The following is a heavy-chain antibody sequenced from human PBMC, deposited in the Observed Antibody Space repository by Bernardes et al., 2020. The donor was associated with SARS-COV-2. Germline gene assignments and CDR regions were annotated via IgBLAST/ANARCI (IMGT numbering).Heavy chain of an antibody. CDR1: GFTFSSYS. V-gene: IGHV3-48*04. J-gene: IGHJ4*02. D-gene: IGHD3-3*01. CDR3: ARGHDFWSGYYPFDY. Sequence: GGSLRLSCAASGFTFSSYSMKWVRQAPGKGLEWGSYISSSSSTIYYADSVKGRFTISRDNAKNSLYLQMNSLRAEDTAVYYCARGHDFWSGYYPFDYWGQGTLVTVSS. CDR2: ISSSSSTI.